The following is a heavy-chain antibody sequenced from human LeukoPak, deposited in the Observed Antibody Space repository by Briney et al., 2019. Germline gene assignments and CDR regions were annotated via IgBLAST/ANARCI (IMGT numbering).Heavy chain of an antibody. CDR1: GGSFSGYY. J-gene: IGHJ5*02. Sequence: PSETLSLTCAVYGGSFSGYYWSWIRQPPGKGLEWIGEINHSGSTSYNPSLKSRVTISVDTSKNQFSLKLSSVTAADTAVYYCARAAGGNYRWRWFDPWGQGTLVTVSS. D-gene: IGHD4-23*01. CDR3: ARAAGGNYRWRWFDP. CDR2: INHSGST. V-gene: IGHV4-34*01.